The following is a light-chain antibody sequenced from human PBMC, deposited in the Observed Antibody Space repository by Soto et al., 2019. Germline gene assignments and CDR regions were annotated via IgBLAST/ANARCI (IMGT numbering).Light chain of an antibody. Sequence: GLTQSPATLSLSHGESATLSCRASQSVSTYLAWYQQKPGQAPRLLIYDASNRVTGIPARFRGSGSGTDFTLTICSLEPDDFAVYNSQHRSNWQITFAQPARPEI. V-gene: IGKV3-11*01. J-gene: IGKJ5*01. CDR1: QSVSTY. CDR3: QHRSNWQIT. CDR2: DAS.